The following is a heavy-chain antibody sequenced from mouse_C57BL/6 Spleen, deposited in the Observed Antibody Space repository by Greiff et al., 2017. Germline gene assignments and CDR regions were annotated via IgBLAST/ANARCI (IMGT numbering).Heavy chain of an antibody. CDR2: ISGGGGNT. CDR1: GFTFSSYT. CDR3: ARHPEYYGSSPLSMDY. D-gene: IGHD1-1*01. V-gene: IGHV5-9*01. Sequence: EVMLVESGGGLVKPGGSLKLSCAASGFTFSSYTMSWVRQTPEKRLEWVATISGGGGNTYYPDSVKGRFTISRDNAKNTLYLQMSSLRSEDTALYYCARHPEYYGSSPLSMDYWGQGTSVTVSS. J-gene: IGHJ4*01.